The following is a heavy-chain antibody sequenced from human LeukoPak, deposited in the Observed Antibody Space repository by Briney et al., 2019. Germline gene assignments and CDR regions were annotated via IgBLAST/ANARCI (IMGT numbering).Heavy chain of an antibody. V-gene: IGHV3-7*05. CDR1: GCTFSAYW. CDR3: ARDMEDIVVVIGAYDY. D-gene: IGHD2-15*01. Sequence: GGPLTLSCAASGCTFSAYWMGWVRQAPGKGLEWVANIEQDGTQKHYVDSVKGRFTISRDNAKNSLYLQMNGLRAEDTAVYYCARDMEDIVVVIGAYDYWGQGTLVTVSS. CDR2: IEQDGTQK. J-gene: IGHJ4*02.